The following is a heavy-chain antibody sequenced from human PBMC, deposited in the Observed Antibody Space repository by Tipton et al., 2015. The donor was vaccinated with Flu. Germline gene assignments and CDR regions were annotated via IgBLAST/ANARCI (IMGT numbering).Heavy chain of an antibody. V-gene: IGHV4-31*02. CDR3: ATLAITALYDFGY. D-gene: IGHD1-20*01. CDR2: ILGNGNT. CDR1: GASLSGGGYY. J-gene: IGHJ4*02. Sequence: LRLSCTVSGASLSGGGYYWSWIRQYPGKGLEWIGHILGNGNTFYKPSLKSRFTLSLDTSKTQFSLNVTSVTAADTAVYYCATLAITALYDFGYWGQGTLVTVSS.